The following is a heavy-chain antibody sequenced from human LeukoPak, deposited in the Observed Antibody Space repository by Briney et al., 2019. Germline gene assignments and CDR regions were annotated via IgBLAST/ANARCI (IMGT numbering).Heavy chain of an antibody. CDR1: VGSISTYA. CDR3: ARDYHDNRGDAFDI. D-gene: IGHD3-22*01. J-gene: IGHJ3*02. V-gene: IGHV4-59*01. CDR2: LYYSGST. Sequence: PSETLSLTCTVPVGSISTYAWSWIRQPPGKGLEWIGYLYYSGSTNYNPSRKSRVTISGDTFKGQFVLKLRSVAAPGPALYYCARDYHDNRGDAFDIWGQGTMVTVSS.